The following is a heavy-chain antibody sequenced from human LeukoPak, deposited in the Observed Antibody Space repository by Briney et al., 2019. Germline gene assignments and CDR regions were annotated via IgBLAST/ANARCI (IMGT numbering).Heavy chain of an antibody. D-gene: IGHD3-3*01. V-gene: IGHV4-30-2*01. CDR2: IYHSGST. J-gene: IGHJ4*02. CDR3: ARAPIRGYDLGY. CDR1: GGSISSGGYY. Sequence: PSETLSLTCTVSGGSISSGGYYWSWIRQPPGKGLEWIGYIYHSGSTYYNPSLKSRVTISVDRSKNQFSLKLSSVTAADTTVYYCARAPIRGYDLGYWGQGTLVTVSS.